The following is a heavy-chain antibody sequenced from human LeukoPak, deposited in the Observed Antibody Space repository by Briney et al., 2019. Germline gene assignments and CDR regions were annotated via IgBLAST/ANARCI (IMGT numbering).Heavy chain of an antibody. CDR1: GYTFTGYY. D-gene: IGHD6-13*01. Sequence: GASVKVSCKASGYTFTGYYMHWVRQAPGQGLEWMGWINPNSGGTNYAQKFQGRVTMTRDTSINTAYMELSRLRSDDTAVYYCARERYTSSRSPLPKIIDYWGQGTLVTVSS. J-gene: IGHJ4*02. CDR3: ARERYTSSRSPLPKIIDY. V-gene: IGHV1-2*02. CDR2: INPNSGGT.